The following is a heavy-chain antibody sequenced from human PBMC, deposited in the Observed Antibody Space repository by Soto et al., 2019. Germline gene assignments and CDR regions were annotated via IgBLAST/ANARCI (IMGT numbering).Heavy chain of an antibody. J-gene: IGHJ3*02. CDR3: ARFYMVRGVMGAFDI. V-gene: IGHV4-31*03. CDR1: NASTISTGRF. D-gene: IGHD3-10*01. Sequence: SKTLSLACTIWNASTISTGRFSTWVRPHPGKGLEWIGYTYYIGSTYYNPSLKSRVSISVDTSKYQFSLKLSSVTAADTAVYYCARFYMVRGVMGAFDIWGQGTMVT. CDR2: TYYIGST.